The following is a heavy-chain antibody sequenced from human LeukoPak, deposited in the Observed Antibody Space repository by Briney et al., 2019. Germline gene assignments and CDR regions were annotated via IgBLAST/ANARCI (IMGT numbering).Heavy chain of an antibody. CDR2: ISYDGSNK. CDR1: GFTFSSYG. CDR3: ARDPAGYFRGYSYGYFDY. D-gene: IGHD5-18*01. Sequence: GRSLRLSCAASGFTFSSYGMHWVRQAPGKGLEWVAVISYDGSNKYYADSVKGRFTISRDNSKNTLYLQMNSLRAEDTAVYYCARDPAGYFRGYSYGYFDYWGQGTLVTVSS. V-gene: IGHV3-30*03. J-gene: IGHJ4*02.